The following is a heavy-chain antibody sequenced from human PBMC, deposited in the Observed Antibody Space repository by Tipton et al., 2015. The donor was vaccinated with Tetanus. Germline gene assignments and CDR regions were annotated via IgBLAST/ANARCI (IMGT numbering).Heavy chain of an antibody. D-gene: IGHD2-15*01. Sequence: TLSLTCTVSGGSISSGDYYWSWIRQPPGKGLEWIGYIYYSGSTYYNPSLKSRVTISVDTSKNQFSLKLSSVTAADTAVYYCARVMRYCRGGSCYRYYYYYGMDVWGQGTTVTVSS. CDR2: IYYSGST. CDR1: GGSISSGDYY. V-gene: IGHV4-30-4*01. CDR3: ARVMRYCRGGSCYRYYYYYGMDV. J-gene: IGHJ6*02.